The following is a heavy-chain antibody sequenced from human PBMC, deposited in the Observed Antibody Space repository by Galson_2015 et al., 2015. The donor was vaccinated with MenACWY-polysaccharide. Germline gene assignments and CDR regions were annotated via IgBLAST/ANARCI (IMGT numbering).Heavy chain of an antibody. CDR1: GSGFTFIRYT. J-gene: IGHJ4*02. D-gene: IGHD4-17*01. V-gene: IGHV3-21*01. CDR2: ISSSSNYI. CDR3: ARAFGDDYGDHGVGRGGY. Sequence: SLRLSCAASGSGFTFIRYTLNWVRQAPGKGLEWVSSISSSSNYIYYADSVKGRFTISRDNAKNSLYLQMNSLRAEDTAVYYCARAFGDDYGDHGVGRGGYWGQGTLVTVSS.